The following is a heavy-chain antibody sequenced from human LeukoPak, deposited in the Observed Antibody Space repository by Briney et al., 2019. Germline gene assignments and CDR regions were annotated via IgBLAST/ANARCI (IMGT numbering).Heavy chain of an antibody. CDR3: ARARPSSRLSNEEFDY. CDR2: INPNSGGT. D-gene: IGHD6-13*01. CDR1: GYTFTGYY. J-gene: IGHJ4*02. V-gene: IGHV1-2*02. Sequence: ASVKVSCKASGYTFTGYYIHWVRQAPGQGLEWMGWINPNSGGTNYAQKFQGRVTMTRDTSISTAYMELSRLRSDDTAVYYCARARPSSRLSNEEFDYWGQGTLAPVSS.